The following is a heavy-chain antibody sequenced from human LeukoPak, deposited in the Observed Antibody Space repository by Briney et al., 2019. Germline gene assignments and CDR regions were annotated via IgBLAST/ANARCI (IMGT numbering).Heavy chain of an antibody. CDR2: IYYSGST. CDR1: GGSISSYY. CDR3: AGGVSSGWYYFDY. J-gene: IGHJ4*02. Sequence: PSETLSLTCTVSGGSISSYYWSWIRQPPGKGLEWIGYIYYSGSTNYNPSLKSRVTISVDTSKNQFSLKLSSVTAADTAVYYCAGGVSSGWYYFDYWGQGTLVTVSS. V-gene: IGHV4-59*08. D-gene: IGHD6-19*01.